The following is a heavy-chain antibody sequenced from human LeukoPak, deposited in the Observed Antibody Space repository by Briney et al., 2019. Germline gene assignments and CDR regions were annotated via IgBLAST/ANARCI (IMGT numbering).Heavy chain of an antibody. J-gene: IGHJ4*02. Sequence: PGGSLRLSCAASGFTFSSYAMHWVRRAPGKGLEWVAVISYDGSNKYYADSVKGRFTISRDNSKNTLYLQMNSLRAEDTAVYYCARDVGELGYCSSTSCYPGYWGQGTLATVSS. CDR3: ARDVGELGYCSSTSCYPGY. D-gene: IGHD2-2*01. V-gene: IGHV3-30*04. CDR2: ISYDGSNK. CDR1: GFTFSSYA.